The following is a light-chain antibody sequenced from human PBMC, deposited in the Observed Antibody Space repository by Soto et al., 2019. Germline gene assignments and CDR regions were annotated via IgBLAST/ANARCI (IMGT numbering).Light chain of an antibody. V-gene: IGLV2-14*01. Sequence: QSALTQPASVSGSPGQSISISCTGSSSDVGAYNYVAWYQQKPGTATKLLIYEVDNRPSGISHRFSGSKSGNTASLTISGLQTEDEADYYCSSYTVINTAVFGGGTKVTVL. CDR2: EVD. CDR1: SSDVGAYNY. CDR3: SSYTVINTAV. J-gene: IGLJ3*02.